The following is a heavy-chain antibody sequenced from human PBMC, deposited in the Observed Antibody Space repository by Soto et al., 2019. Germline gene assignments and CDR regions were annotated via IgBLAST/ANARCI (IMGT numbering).Heavy chain of an antibody. J-gene: IGHJ5*02. CDR2: IYYSGST. CDR1: GGSISSYY. D-gene: IGHD3-22*01. V-gene: IGHV4-59*01. CDR3: ARQLYESSGYYSQNNWFDP. Sequence: ETLSLTCTVSGGSISSYYWSWIRQPPGKGLEWIGYIYYSGSTNYNPSLKSRVTISVDTSKNQFSLKLSSVTAADTAGYYCARQLYESSGYYSQNNWFDPWGQGTLVTVS.